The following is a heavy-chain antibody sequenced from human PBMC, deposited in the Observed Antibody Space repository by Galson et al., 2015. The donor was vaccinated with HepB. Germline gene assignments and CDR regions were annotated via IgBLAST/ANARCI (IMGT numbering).Heavy chain of an antibody. CDR3: ATTPAPAKNDN. J-gene: IGHJ1*01. V-gene: IGHV3-7*03. Sequence: SLRLSCAASGFTFHNYWMTWVRQAPGKGLEIVAHIKEDGSEQLYVDSVKGRFTISRDNAKTSLYLQMNSLRAEDTAVYYCATTPAPAKNDNWGQGTLVTVSS. D-gene: IGHD4/OR15-4a*01. CDR2: IKEDGSEQ. CDR1: GFTFHNYW.